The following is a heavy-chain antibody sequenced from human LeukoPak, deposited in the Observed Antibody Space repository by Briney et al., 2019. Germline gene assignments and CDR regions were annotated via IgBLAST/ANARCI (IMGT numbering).Heavy chain of an antibody. D-gene: IGHD1-1*01. Sequence: SVKVSCKASGGTFSSYAISWVRQAPGQGLEWMGGIIPIFGTANYAQKFQGRVTITADESTSTAYMELSSLRSEDTAVYYCARDRGGTGDFDYWGQGTLVTVSS. J-gene: IGHJ4*02. CDR3: ARDRGGTGDFDY. V-gene: IGHV1-69*13. CDR2: IIPIFGTA. CDR1: GGTFSSYA.